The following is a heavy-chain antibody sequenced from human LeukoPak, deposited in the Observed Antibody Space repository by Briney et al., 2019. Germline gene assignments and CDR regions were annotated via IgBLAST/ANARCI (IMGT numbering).Heavy chain of an antibody. V-gene: IGHV3-53*01. Sequence: PGGSLRLSCTASGFTVSHNYMHWVRQAPGKGLEWVSVIHSGGSSYHADSVKGRFTISRDNSKNTVFLQLNSLRAEDTAVYYCARGPPAENFIAFWGKGPRVTVPS. D-gene: IGHD6-25*01. J-gene: IGHJ4*02. CDR2: IHSGGSS. CDR3: ARGPPAENFIAF. CDR1: GFTVSHNY.